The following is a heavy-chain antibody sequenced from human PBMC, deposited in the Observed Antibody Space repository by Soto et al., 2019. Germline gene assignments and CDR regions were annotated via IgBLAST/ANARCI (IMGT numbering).Heavy chain of an antibody. D-gene: IGHD3-22*01. V-gene: IGHV2-5*01. CDR1: GFSLTTTGVG. Sequence: QIALQESGPTVVKPTQTLTLTCTFSGFSLTTTGVGVGWIRHAPEKALEWLAMVYWNDDRRYSPSLKSRLTITQDTSKNQVVLTMAYMDPVDTATYFCAHYDSSGYFSHFGSWGQGTLVTVSS. CDR2: VYWNDDR. J-gene: IGHJ4*02. CDR3: AHYDSSGYFSHFGS.